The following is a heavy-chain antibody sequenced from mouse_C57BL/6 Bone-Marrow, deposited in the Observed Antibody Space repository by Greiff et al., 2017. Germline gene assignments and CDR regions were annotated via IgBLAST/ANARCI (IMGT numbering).Heavy chain of an antibody. V-gene: IGHV1-74*01. CDR3: AIDHTIYWYFDV. D-gene: IGHD1-1*02. Sequence: QVQLQQPGAELVKPGASVKVSCKASGYTFTSYWMHWVKQRPGQGLEWIGRIHPSDSDTNYNQKFKGKATLTLDKSSSTAYMQLSSLTSEDSAVYYCAIDHTIYWYFDVWGTGTTVTVSS. CDR1: GYTFTSYW. CDR2: IHPSDSDT. J-gene: IGHJ1*03.